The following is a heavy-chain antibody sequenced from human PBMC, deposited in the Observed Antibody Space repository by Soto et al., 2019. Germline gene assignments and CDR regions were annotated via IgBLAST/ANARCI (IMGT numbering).Heavy chain of an antibody. CDR1: GYTFTSYY. D-gene: IGHD2-2*01. CDR2: INPSGGGT. J-gene: IGHJ6*03. V-gene: IGHV1-46*03. Sequence: ASVKVSCKASGYTFTSYYMHWVRQAPGQGLEWMGIINPSGGGTSYAQKFQGRVTMTRDTSTSTVYMELSSLRSEDTAVYYCARDVSYIVVVPAAPSAYYYMDVRGKRTTVTGSS. CDR3: ARDVSYIVVVPAAPSAYYYMDV.